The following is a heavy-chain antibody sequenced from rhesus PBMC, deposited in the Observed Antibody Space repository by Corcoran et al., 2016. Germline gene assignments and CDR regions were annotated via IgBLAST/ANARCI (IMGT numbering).Heavy chain of an antibody. CDR2: IFGSGGGT. CDR1: GGPISDDSY. J-gene: IGHJ4*01. D-gene: IGHD3-3*01. V-gene: IGHV4-106*01. CDR3: AERRGQFLEWSHYDN. Sequence: QVQLQESGPGLVKPSENLSLTCAVSGGPISDDSYWSWIRQPPGKGLEWIGYIFGSGGGTNYSPSLSNRVSISIDTSKNQFSLRLSSVTAADTALYYCAERRGQFLEWSHYDNWGQGVLVTVSS.